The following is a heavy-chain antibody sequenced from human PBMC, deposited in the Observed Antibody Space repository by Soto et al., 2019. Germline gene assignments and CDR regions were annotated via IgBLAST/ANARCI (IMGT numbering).Heavy chain of an antibody. CDR1: GFTFSSYS. J-gene: IGHJ4*02. Sequence: GGSLRLSCAASGFTFSSYSMIWVRQAPGKGLEWVSSISSSSSYIYYADSVKGRFTISRDSAKNSLYLQMNSLRAEDTAVYYCARDVGPPFDSWGQGTLVPVSS. V-gene: IGHV3-21*01. CDR3: ARDVGPPFDS. CDR2: ISSSSSYI.